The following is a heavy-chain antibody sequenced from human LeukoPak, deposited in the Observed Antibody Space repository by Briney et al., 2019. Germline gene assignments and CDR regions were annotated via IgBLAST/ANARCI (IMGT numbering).Heavy chain of an antibody. Sequence: ASVKVSCKASGYTFTGYYMHWVRQAPGQGLEWMGWMNPNSGNTGYAQKFQGRVTMTRNTSISTAYMELSSLRSEDTAVYYCARGREDIVVVASWGTSFDPWGQGTLVTVSS. D-gene: IGHD2-15*01. CDR3: ARGREDIVVVASWGTSFDP. CDR2: MNPNSGNT. CDR1: GYTFTGYY. V-gene: IGHV1-8*02. J-gene: IGHJ5*02.